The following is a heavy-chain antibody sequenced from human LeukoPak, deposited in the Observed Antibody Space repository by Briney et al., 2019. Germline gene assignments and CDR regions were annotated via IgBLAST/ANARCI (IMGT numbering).Heavy chain of an antibody. CDR3: AKDIGRGGVNDYGGSYYFDY. D-gene: IGHD4-23*01. CDR2: ISWNSGSI. CDR1: GFTFDDYA. V-gene: IGHV3-9*01. J-gene: IGHJ4*02. Sequence: GRSLRLSCAASGFTFDDYAMPWVRQAPGKGLEWVSGISWNSGSIGYADSVKGRFTISRDNAKNSLYLQMNSLRAEDTALYYCAKDIGRGGVNDYGGSYYFDYWGQGTLVTVSS.